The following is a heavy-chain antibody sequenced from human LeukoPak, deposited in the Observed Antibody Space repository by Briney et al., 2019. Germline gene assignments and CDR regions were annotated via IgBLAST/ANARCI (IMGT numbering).Heavy chain of an antibody. CDR2: LYWNDDN. CDR3: AHYGDYRFMYYFDY. D-gene: IGHD4-17*01. Sequence: ESGPTLVKPTQTLTLTCTFSGFSLSTSGVGVGWIRQPPGKALEWLALLYWNDDNRYSPSLKSRLTITKDTSKNQVVLKMTNMDPVDTATYYCAHYGDYRFMYYFDYWGQGTLVTVSS. J-gene: IGHJ4*02. V-gene: IGHV2-5*01. CDR1: GFSLSTSGVG.